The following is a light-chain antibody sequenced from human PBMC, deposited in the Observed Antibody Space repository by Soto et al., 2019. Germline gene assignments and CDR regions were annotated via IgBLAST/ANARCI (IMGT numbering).Light chain of an antibody. CDR3: QQYDSFHMYT. CDR2: DAS. Sequence: DIQMTQSTSSLSASVVDRFTITFRASQDIADYLNWYQLKPGKAPKLLIYDASNLEAGVPSRFTGAGSGTDFSFTISSLQPEDVATYFCQQYDSFHMYTFGQGTKVDIK. CDR1: QDIADY. J-gene: IGKJ2*01. V-gene: IGKV1-33*01.